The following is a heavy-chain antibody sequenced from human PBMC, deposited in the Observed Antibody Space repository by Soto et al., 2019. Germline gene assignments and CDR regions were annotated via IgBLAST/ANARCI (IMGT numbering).Heavy chain of an antibody. D-gene: IGHD5-12*01. V-gene: IGHV1-69*02. CDR3: AIHHPSMATIDY. CDR1: GGTFSSYT. J-gene: IGHJ4*02. CDR2: IIPILGIA. Sequence: QVQLVQSGAEVKKPGSSVKVSCKASGGTFSSYTISWVRQAPGHGLEWMGRIIPILGIANYAQKFQGRVTITADKSTNTAYMELSSLRSEDTAVYYCAIHHPSMATIDYWGQGTLVTVSS.